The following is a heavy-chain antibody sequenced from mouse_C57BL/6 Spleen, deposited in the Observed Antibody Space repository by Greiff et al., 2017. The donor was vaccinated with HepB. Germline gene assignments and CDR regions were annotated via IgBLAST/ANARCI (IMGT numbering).Heavy chain of an antibody. CDR3: TRAHSNYGDFDV. CDR1: GFNIKDDY. J-gene: IGHJ1*03. Sequence: EVQLQQSGAELVRPGASVKLSCTASGFNIKDDYMHWVKQRPEQGLEWIGWIDPENGDTEYASKFQGKATITADTSSNTAYLQLSSLTSEDTAVYYCTRAHSNYGDFDVWGTGTTVTVSS. D-gene: IGHD2-5*01. V-gene: IGHV14-4*01. CDR2: IDPENGDT.